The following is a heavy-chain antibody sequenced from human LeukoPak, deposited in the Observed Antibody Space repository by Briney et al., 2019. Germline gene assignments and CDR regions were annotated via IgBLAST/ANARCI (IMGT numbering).Heavy chain of an antibody. J-gene: IGHJ4*02. V-gene: IGHV1-2*02. CDR2: INPNSGGT. CDR1: GYTFTGYY. Sequence: ASMKVSCKASGYTFTGYYMHWVRQAPGQGLEWMGWINPNSGGTNYAQKFQGRVTMTRDTSISTAYMELSRLRSDDTAVYYCARGSMTLQYSSSWHFVYWGQGTLVTVSS. CDR3: ARGSMTLQYSSSWHFVY. D-gene: IGHD6-13*01.